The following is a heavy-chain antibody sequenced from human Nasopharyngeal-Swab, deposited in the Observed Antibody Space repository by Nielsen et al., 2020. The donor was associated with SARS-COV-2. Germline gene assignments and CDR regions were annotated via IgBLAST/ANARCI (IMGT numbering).Heavy chain of an antibody. V-gene: IGHV5-51*01. Sequence: GESLKISCQGSGYSFTSYWIGWVRQMPGKGLEWMGIIFPGDSDTTYSPSFQGQVTVSVDKSISTAYLQWSSLKASDTAIYYCARGAVGATEGRAFDIWGQGTMVSVSS. D-gene: IGHD1-26*01. CDR1: GYSFTSYW. CDR3: ARGAVGATEGRAFDI. CDR2: IFPGDSDT. J-gene: IGHJ3*02.